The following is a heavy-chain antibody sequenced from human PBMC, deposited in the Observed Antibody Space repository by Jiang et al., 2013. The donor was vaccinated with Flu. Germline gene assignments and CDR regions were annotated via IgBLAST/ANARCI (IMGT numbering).Heavy chain of an antibody. V-gene: IGHV1-24*01. CDR2: LILKMVK. Sequence: SVKVSCKVSGYTLTELSMHWVRQAPGKGLEWMEVLILKMVKQSTHRSSRAESPMTEDTSTDTAYMELSSLRSEDTAVYYCATDLVEGIAAAGTPHAFDIWGQGTMVTVSS. CDR1: GYTLTELS. J-gene: IGHJ3*02. CDR3: ATDLVEGIAAAGTPHAFDI. D-gene: IGHD6-13*01.